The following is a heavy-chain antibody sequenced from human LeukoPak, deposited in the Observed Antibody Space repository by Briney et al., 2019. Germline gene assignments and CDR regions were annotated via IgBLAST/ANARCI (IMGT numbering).Heavy chain of an antibody. J-gene: IGHJ4*02. CDR2: IIPIFGTA. CDR1: GGTFSSYA. CDR3: ATRPNRDGYNPYFDY. Sequence: SVKVSCKASGGTFSSYAISWVRQAPGQGLEWMGGIIPIFGTANYAQKFQGRVTITADESTSTACMELSSLRSEDTAVYYCATRPNRDGYNPYFDYWGQGTLVTVSS. D-gene: IGHD5-24*01. V-gene: IGHV1-69*13.